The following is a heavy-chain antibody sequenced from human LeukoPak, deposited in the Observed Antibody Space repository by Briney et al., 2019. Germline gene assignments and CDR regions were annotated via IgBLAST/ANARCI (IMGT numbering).Heavy chain of an antibody. D-gene: IGHD6-13*01. J-gene: IGHJ6*03. V-gene: IGHV4-34*01. CDR2: INHSGST. CDR3: ARRGGGSSWYYYYYYMDV. Sequence: SETLSLTCAVYGVSFSGYYWSWIRQPPGKGLEWIGEINHSGSTNYNPSLKSRVTISVDTSKNQFSLKLSSVTAADTAVYYCARRGGGSSWYYYYYYMDVWGKGTTVTISS. CDR1: GVSFSGYY.